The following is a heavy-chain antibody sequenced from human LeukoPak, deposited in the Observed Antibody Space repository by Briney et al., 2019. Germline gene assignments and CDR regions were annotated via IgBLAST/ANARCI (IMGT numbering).Heavy chain of an antibody. CDR1: GFTFSSYA. Sequence: PGGSLRLSCAASGFTFSSYAMSWVRQAPGKGLEWVSAISGSGGSTYYADSVKGRFTISRDNSKNTLYLQMNSLRAEDTAVYYCAAYSSGWYGGGVDYWGQGTLVTVSS. CDR3: AAYSSGWYGGGVDY. CDR2: ISGSGGST. J-gene: IGHJ4*02. V-gene: IGHV3-23*01. D-gene: IGHD6-19*01.